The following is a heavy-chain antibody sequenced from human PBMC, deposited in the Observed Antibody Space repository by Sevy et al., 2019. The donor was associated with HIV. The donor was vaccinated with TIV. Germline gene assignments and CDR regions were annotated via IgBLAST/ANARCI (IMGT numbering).Heavy chain of an antibody. D-gene: IGHD6-13*01. J-gene: IGHJ5*02. Sequence: SQTLSLTCAISGDSVSSNSAAWNWIRQSPSRGLEWLGRTYYRSKWYNEYAVSVKSRITINPARSKNQFSLQLNSVTPGHTAVDYYARDLGSSLNWFDPWGQGTLVTVSS. CDR2: TYYRSKWYN. CDR3: ARDLGSSLNWFDP. CDR1: GDSVSSNSAA. V-gene: IGHV6-1*01.